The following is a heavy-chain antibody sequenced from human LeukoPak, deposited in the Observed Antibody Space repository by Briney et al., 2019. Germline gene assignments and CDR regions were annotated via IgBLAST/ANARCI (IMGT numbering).Heavy chain of an antibody. J-gene: IGHJ4*02. V-gene: IGHV1-2*02. CDR3: VRLLDIRL. CDR1: GYTFTGDY. D-gene: IGHD3-9*01. CDR2: INPNSGDT. Sequence: EASVKVSCKASGYTFTGDYMHWVRQAPGQGLEWMGWINPNSGDTNYAQKFQGRVTMTRDTSISTAYMELSSLRSDDTAVYYCVRLLDIRLWGQGTLVTVSS.